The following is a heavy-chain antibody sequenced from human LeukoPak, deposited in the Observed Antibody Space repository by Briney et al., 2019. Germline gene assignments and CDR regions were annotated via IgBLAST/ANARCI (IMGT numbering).Heavy chain of an antibody. CDR2: IFTSGST. CDR3: ARDSSSPRVKYFQH. D-gene: IGHD6-6*01. J-gene: IGHJ1*01. V-gene: IGHV4-61*02. Sequence: PSETLSLTCTVSGGSIRTGSYYWSWIRQPAGKELQWIERIFTSGSTNYNPSLKSRVTISVDTSKNQFSLKLSSVTAADTAVYYCARDSSSPRVKYFQHWGQGTLVTVSS. CDR1: GGSIRTGSYY.